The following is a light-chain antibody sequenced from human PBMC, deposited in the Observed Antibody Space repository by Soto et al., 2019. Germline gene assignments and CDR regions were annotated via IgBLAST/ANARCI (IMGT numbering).Light chain of an antibody. Sequence: EIVLTQSPATLSLSPGDRATLSCRASQSVGTYLAWYQQKPGQPPRLLIYDVSIRATGIPARFSSSGSGTDFTLTISSLEPEDFAVYYCQQRTNWPPLTFGGGTKVEIK. CDR3: QQRTNWPPLT. V-gene: IGKV3-11*01. CDR2: DVS. J-gene: IGKJ4*01. CDR1: QSVGTY.